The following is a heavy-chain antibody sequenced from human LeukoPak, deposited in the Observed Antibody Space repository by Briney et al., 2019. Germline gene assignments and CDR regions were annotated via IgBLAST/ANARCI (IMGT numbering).Heavy chain of an antibody. CDR1: GGTFSSYA. CDR2: IIPTFGTA. V-gene: IGHV1-69*05. Sequence: SVKVFCKASGGTFSSYAISWVRQAPGQGLEWMGGIIPTFGTANYAQKFQGRVTITTDESTSTAYMELSSLRSEDTAVYYCARTDTAMVNDFDYWGQGTLVTVSS. J-gene: IGHJ4*02. CDR3: ARTDTAMVNDFDY. D-gene: IGHD5-18*01.